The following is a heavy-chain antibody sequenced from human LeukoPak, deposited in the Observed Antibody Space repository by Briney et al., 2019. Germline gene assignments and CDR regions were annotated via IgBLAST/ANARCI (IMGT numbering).Heavy chain of an antibody. CDR3: ARANSNYRYYYYYMDV. CDR1: GYSISSGYY. J-gene: IGHJ6*03. Sequence: SETLSLTCAVSGYSISSGYYWGWIRQPPGKGPEWIGSIYHSGSTYYNPSLKSRVTISVDTSKNQFSLKLSSVTAADTAVYYCARANSNYRYYYYYMDVWGKGTTVTVSS. CDR2: IYHSGST. D-gene: IGHD4-11*01. V-gene: IGHV4-38-2*01.